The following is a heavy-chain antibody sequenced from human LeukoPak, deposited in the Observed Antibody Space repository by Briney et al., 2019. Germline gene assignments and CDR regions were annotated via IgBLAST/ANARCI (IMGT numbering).Heavy chain of an antibody. V-gene: IGHV3-66*01. CDR1: GFTVSSNY. D-gene: IGHD3-22*01. CDR3: ARDWGYYDSSGYYYYYYGMDV. J-gene: IGHJ6*02. CDR2: IYSGGST. Sequence: GGSLRLSCAASGFTVSSNYTSWVRQAPGKGLEWVSVIYSGGSTYYADSVKGRFTISRDNSKNTLYLQMNSLRAEDTAVYYCARDWGYYDSSGYYYYYYGMDVWGQGTTVTVSS.